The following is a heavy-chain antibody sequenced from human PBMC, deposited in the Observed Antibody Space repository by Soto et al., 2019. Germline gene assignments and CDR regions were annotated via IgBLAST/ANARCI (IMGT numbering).Heavy chain of an antibody. D-gene: IGHD2-2*01. CDR1: GFTFSSYS. CDR2: ISSSSSYI. CDR3: ARDSPDLGYCSSTSCPFDP. V-gene: IGHV3-21*01. J-gene: IGHJ5*02. Sequence: PGGSLRLSCAASGFTFSSYSMNWVRQAPGKGLEWVSSISSSSSYIYYADSVKGRFTISRDNAKNSLYLQMNSLRAEDTAVYYCARDSPDLGYCSSTSCPFDPWGQGTLVTXSS.